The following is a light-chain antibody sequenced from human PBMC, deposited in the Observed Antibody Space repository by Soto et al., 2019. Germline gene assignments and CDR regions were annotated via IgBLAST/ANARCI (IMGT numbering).Light chain of an antibody. CDR3: QQYGGSPQT. CDR2: GAS. V-gene: IGKV3-20*01. CDR1: QSVSNY. Sequence: EIVLTQSPGTLSLSPGERATLSCRASQSVSNYLVWNQQKPGHAPRLLISGASSRATGIPDRFSGSGSGTEFTLTIRRLEPADFAVYYCQQYGGSPQTFGQGTKVEIQ. J-gene: IGKJ1*01.